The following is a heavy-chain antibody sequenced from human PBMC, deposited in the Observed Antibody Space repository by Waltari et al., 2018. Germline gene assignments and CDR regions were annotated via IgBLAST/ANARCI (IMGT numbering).Heavy chain of an antibody. CDR3: ARGGYHPANFDF. D-gene: IGHD2-15*01. Sequence: QMHLQESGPGLVKPSETLSLTCALSGYSISNHYYWAWIRQPPEKGLEWMGAIHHTGTTYYNPSLNSRITMSVDTPNNQFSLKLNSVTAADTAVYYCARGGYHPANFDFWGQGILVTVSS. CDR2: IHHTGTT. J-gene: IGHJ4*02. CDR1: GYSISNHYY. V-gene: IGHV4-38-2*01.